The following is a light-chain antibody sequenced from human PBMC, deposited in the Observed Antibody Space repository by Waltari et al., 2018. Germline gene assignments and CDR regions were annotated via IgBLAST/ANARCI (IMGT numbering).Light chain of an antibody. Sequence: CRASQSVSSNLAWYQQKPGQAPRLLIYGASTRATGIPARFSGSGSGTEFTLTISSLQSEDFAVYYCQQYNNWPPLTFGGGTKVEIK. V-gene: IGKV3-15*01. J-gene: IGKJ4*01. CDR3: QQYNNWPPLT. CDR1: QSVSSN. CDR2: GAS.